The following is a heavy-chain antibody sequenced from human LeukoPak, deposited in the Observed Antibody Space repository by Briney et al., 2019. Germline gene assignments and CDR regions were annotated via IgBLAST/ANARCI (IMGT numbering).Heavy chain of an antibody. V-gene: IGHV3-23*01. CDR1: GFTFSDYY. CDR3: AKDRYRYCSSTSCYELFDY. D-gene: IGHD2-2*01. CDR2: ISGSGGST. J-gene: IGHJ4*02. Sequence: PGGSLRLSCAASGFTFSDYYMSWIRQAPGKGLEWVSAISGSGGSTYYADSVKGRFTISRDNSKNTLYLQMNSLRAEDTAVYYCAKDRYRYCSSTSCYELFDYWGQGTLVTVSS.